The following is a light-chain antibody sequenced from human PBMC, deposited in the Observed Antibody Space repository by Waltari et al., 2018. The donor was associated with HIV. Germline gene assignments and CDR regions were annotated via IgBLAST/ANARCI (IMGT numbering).Light chain of an antibody. V-gene: IGLV2-23*02. Sequence: QSALTQPAYVSASPGQSITIFCSGTNNDIGSYDYVSCYQVLPNKAPRLIIVDVNRRSAGVSFCFSGSKAGYTASLMIFDLEYEDEGEYFCSSDVTGGTYVFGSGTRVIV. CDR3: SSDVTGGTYV. CDR1: NNDIGSYDY. CDR2: DVN. J-gene: IGLJ1*01.